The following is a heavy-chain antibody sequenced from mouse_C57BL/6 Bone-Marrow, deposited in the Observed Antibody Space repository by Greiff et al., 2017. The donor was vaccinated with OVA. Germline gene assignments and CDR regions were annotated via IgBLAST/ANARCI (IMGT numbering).Heavy chain of an antibody. D-gene: IGHD3-2*02. V-gene: IGHV1-42*01. Sequence: VQLQQSGPELVKPGASVKISCKASGYSFTGYYMNWVKQSPEKSLEWIGEINPSTGGTTYNQKFKAKATLTVDKSSSTAYMQLKSLTSEDSAVYYCAREIDSSGYPDYWGQGTTLTVSS. J-gene: IGHJ2*01. CDR1: GYSFTGYY. CDR3: AREIDSSGYPDY. CDR2: INPSTGGT.